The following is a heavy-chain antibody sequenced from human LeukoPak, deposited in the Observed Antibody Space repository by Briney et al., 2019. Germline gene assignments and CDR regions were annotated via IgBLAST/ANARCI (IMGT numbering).Heavy chain of an antibody. V-gene: IGHV3-30*18. D-gene: IGHD5-24*01. J-gene: IGHJ4*02. CDR1: GFTFTNYA. Sequence: QPGGSLRLSCAASGFTFTNYAMSWVRQAPGKGLEGVAVISYDGSNKYYADSVKGRFTISRDNSKNTLYLQMNSLRAEDTAVYYCAKEKAVWGWLQLQPFDYWGQGTLVTVSS. CDR2: ISYDGSNK. CDR3: AKEKAVWGWLQLQPFDY.